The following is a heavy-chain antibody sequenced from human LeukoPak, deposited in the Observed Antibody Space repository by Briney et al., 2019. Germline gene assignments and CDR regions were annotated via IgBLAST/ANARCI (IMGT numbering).Heavy chain of an antibody. J-gene: IGHJ5*02. CDR1: GGSISSYY. CDR2: IYYSGST. D-gene: IGHD3-10*01. CDR3: ARHGGSGSYYNWFDP. Sequence: SETLSLTCTVSGGSISSYYWSWIRQPPGKGLEWIGYIYYSGSTNYNPSLKSRVTISVDTSKNQFSLKLSAVTAADTAVYYCARHGGSGSYYNWFDPWGQGTLVTVSS. V-gene: IGHV4-59*08.